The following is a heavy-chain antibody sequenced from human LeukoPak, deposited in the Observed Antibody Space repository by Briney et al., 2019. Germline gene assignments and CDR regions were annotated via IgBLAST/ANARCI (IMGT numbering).Heavy chain of an antibody. Sequence: SGPTLVNPTQTLTLTCTFSGFSLSTSGMCVSWIRQPPGKALEWLARIDWDDDKYYTTSLKTRITISKDTSKNQVVLTMTNMDPVDTATYYCARTVPCSSSWYVFDYWGQGTLVTVSS. V-gene: IGHV2-70*11. CDR1: GFSLSTSGMC. J-gene: IGHJ4*02. D-gene: IGHD6-13*01. CDR3: ARTVPCSSSWYVFDY. CDR2: IDWDDDK.